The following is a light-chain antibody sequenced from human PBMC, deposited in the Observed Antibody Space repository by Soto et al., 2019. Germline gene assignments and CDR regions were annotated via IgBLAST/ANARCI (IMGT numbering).Light chain of an antibody. CDR2: DAS. J-gene: IGKJ2*01. Sequence: EVVLTQSPATLSMSPGERATLSCRASQSISSYLAWYQQKPGQSPRLLISDASNRATGIPARFSGSGTGTDFTITISSLEPEDCVVYYGQQRSNWHPTVGKGTKLEIK. CDR1: QSISSY. V-gene: IGKV3-11*01. CDR3: QQRSNWHPT.